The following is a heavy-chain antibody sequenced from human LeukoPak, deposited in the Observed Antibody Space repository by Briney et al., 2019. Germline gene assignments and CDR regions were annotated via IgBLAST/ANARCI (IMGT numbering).Heavy chain of an antibody. D-gene: IGHD4-23*01. CDR2: IYSGGST. CDR3: ARDPNGGHFDY. CDR1: GFTFSSNY. J-gene: IGHJ4*02. V-gene: IGHV3-53*01. Sequence: GGSLRLSCAASGFTFSSNYMSWVRQAPGKGLEWVSVIYSGGSTYYADSVKGRFTISRDNSKNTLYLQMNSLRAEDTAVYYCARDPNGGHFDYWGQGTLVTVSS.